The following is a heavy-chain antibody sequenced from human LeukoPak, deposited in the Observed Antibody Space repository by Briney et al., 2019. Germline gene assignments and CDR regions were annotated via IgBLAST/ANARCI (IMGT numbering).Heavy chain of an antibody. CDR2: ISSSSSYI. CDR1: GFTFSSYA. Sequence: PGRSLRLSCAASGFTFSSYAMSWVRQAPGKGLEWVSSISSSSSYIYYADSVKGRFTISRDDAKNSLYLQMNSLRAEDTAVYYCARVAEGPLGDYWGQGTLVTVSS. V-gene: IGHV3-21*01. J-gene: IGHJ4*02. CDR3: ARVAEGPLGDY.